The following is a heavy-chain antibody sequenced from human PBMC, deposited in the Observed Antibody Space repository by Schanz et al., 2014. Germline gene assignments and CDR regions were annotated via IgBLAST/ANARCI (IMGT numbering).Heavy chain of an antibody. V-gene: IGHV3-74*01. J-gene: IGHJ3*01. CDR1: GFTFSNYW. CDR3: AGGKTTGLAY. Sequence: EVQLVELGGGLVQPGGSLRLSCAASGFTFSNYWMNWVRQAPGKGPEWISHIRADGRMTNYAASVEGRFTISRDVAKNTLYLQMFSLRAEDMGVYYCAGGKTTGLAYWGQGTMVSVSS. CDR2: IRADGRMT. D-gene: IGHD4-4*01.